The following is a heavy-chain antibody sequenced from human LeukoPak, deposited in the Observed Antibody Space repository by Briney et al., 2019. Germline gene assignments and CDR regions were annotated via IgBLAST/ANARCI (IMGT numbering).Heavy chain of an antibody. Sequence: GGSLRLSCAASGFTFRSYPMHGVRQAPGKGLEYVSAISSNGDSTYYANSVKGRFTISRDNSKNTLYLQMGSLRAEDMAVYYCARAYYDSGGYYYDYWGQGTLVTVSS. J-gene: IGHJ4*02. CDR3: ARAYYDSGGYYYDY. V-gene: IGHV3-64*01. CDR1: GFTFRSYP. D-gene: IGHD3-22*01. CDR2: ISSNGDST.